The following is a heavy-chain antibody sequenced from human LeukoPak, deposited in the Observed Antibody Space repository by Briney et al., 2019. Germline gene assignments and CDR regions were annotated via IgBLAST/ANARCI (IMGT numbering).Heavy chain of an antibody. CDR1: GYTFTSYD. Sequence: ASVKVSCKASGYTFTSYDINWVRQATGQGLEWMGWMNPNSGNTGYAQKFQGRVTMTRNTSISTAYMGLSSLRSEDTAVYYCYCSSTSGALYYFDYWGQGTLVTVSS. V-gene: IGHV1-8*01. J-gene: IGHJ4*02. CDR2: MNPNSGNT. D-gene: IGHD2-2*01. CDR3: YCSSTSGALYYFDY.